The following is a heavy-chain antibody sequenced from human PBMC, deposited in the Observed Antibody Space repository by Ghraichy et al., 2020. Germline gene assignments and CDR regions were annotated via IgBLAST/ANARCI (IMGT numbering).Heavy chain of an antibody. CDR3: AREWRYGDYVGWFDP. CDR1: DGSISSYY. D-gene: IGHD4-17*01. J-gene: IGHJ5*02. CDR2: IYYSGST. V-gene: IGHV4-59*01. Sequence: SETLSLTCTVSDGSISSYYWSWIRQPPGKGLEWIGYIYYSGSTNYNPSLKSRVTISVDTSKNQFSLKLSSVTAADTAVYYCAREWRYGDYVGWFDPWGQGTLVTVSS.